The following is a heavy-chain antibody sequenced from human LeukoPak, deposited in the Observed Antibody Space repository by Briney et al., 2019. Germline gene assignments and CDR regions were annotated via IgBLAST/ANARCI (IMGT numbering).Heavy chain of an antibody. CDR3: AKDKTFYGSGNYLYYYWLDV. Sequence: GGSLRLSCAASGFTFTSYVMHWVGQAPGKGLEWVAFIRYDGSNKDYADSVKGRFTISRDNSKNTLYLQMNSLRAEDTAVYYCAKDKTFYGSGNYLYYYWLDVWGKGTTVTVSS. V-gene: IGHV3-30*02. J-gene: IGHJ6*03. CDR1: GFTFTSYV. CDR2: IRYDGSNK. D-gene: IGHD3-10*01.